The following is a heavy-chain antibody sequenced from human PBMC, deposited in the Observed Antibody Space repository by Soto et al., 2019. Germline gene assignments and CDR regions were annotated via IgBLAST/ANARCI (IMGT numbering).Heavy chain of an antibody. CDR2: IDPSDSYT. Sequence: PVESLKISCKGSGYSFTSYWISWVRQMPGKGLEWVGRIDPSDSYTNYSPSFQGHVTISADKSISTAYLQWSSLKASDTAMYYCARVVAAAGFYYYYGMDVWGQGTTVTVSS. CDR1: GYSFTSYW. CDR3: ARVVAAAGFYYYYGMDV. V-gene: IGHV5-10-1*01. D-gene: IGHD6-13*01. J-gene: IGHJ6*02.